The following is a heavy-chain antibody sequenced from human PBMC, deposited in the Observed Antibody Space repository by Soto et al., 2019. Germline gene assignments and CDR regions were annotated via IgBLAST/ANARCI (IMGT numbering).Heavy chain of an antibody. J-gene: IGHJ4*02. CDR2: IYYSGSA. D-gene: IGHD2-21*02. Sequence: SETLSLTCTVSGGSISSSSYYWGWIRQPPGKGLEWIGSIYYSGSAYYNTSLKSRDTISVDTSKNQFSLQLNSVTPEDTAVYYCTRESIVVVTATYYFDYWGQGTLVTVSS. V-gene: IGHV4-39*02. CDR3: TRESIVVVTATYYFDY. CDR1: GGSISSSSYY.